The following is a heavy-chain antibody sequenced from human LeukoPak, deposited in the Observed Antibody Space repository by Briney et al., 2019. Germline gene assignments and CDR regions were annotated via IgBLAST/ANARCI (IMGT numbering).Heavy chain of an antibody. J-gene: IGHJ4*02. Sequence: GGSLRLSCAASGFTFSSYALSWVRQAPGMGLEWVSAISGSGGSTYYADSVKGRFTVSRDNSKNTLYLQMNSLRAEDTAVYYCARSSGWPYYFDYWGQGTLVTVSS. D-gene: IGHD6-19*01. CDR1: GFTFSSYA. V-gene: IGHV3-23*01. CDR2: ISGSGGST. CDR3: ARSSGWPYYFDY.